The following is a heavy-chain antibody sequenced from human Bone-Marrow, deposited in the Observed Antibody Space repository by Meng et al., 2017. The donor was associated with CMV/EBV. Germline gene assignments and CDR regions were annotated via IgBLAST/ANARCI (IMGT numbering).Heavy chain of an antibody. CDR3: ASGRRIYSKSLLPFDY. CDR2: INHSGST. V-gene: IGHV4-34*01. Sequence: SETLSLTRAVYGGSCIGTYWSWIRQSPGEGLEWIGDINHSGSTDYNPSLTSRVTISVDTSKNQFSLRMSSVTAAHTAAYYGASGRRIYSKSLLPFDYWGQGTLVTVSS. J-gene: IGHJ4*02. D-gene: IGHD6-13*01. CDR1: GGSCIGTY.